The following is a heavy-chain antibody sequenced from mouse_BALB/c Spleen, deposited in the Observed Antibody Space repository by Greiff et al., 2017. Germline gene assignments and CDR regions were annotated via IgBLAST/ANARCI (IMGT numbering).Heavy chain of an antibody. CDR2: IYPGSGNT. V-gene: IGHV1-77*01. J-gene: IGHJ3*01. CDR1: GYTFTDYY. Sequence: VKLQESGAELARPGASVKLSCKASGYTFTDYYINWVKQRTGQGLEWIGEIYPGSGNTYYNEKFKGKATLTADKSSSTAYMQLSSLTSEDSAVYFCVYSRYGNYSSYWGQGTLVTVSA. CDR3: VYSRYGNYSSY. D-gene: IGHD2-1*01.